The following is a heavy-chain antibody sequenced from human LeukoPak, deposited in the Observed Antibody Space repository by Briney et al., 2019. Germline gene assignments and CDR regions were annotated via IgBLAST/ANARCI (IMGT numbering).Heavy chain of an antibody. V-gene: IGHV3-74*01. CDR3: ARDRVGSGWYDAFDI. CDR1: GFTFSSYW. J-gene: IGHJ3*02. D-gene: IGHD6-19*01. Sequence: GGSLRLSCAASGFTFSSYWMHWVRQAPGKGLVWVSRINSDGSSTSYADSVKGRFTISRDNAKNTLYLQMDSLRAEDTAVYYCARDRVGSGWYDAFDIWGQGTMVTVSS. CDR2: INSDGSST.